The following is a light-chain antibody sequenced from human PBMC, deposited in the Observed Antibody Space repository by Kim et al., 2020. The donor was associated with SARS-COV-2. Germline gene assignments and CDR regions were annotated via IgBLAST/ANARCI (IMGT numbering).Light chain of an antibody. CDR2: DVS. J-gene: IGLJ3*02. CDR1: SSAVGGYNY. V-gene: IGLV2-14*03. Sequence: QSIPISFPATSSAVGGYNYVSWYQQHPGKAPTPIIYDVSNRPSGVSNRFSGSKSGNTASLTISGLQAEDEADYYCSSYTSSSTRVFGGGTQLTVL. CDR3: SSYTSSSTRV.